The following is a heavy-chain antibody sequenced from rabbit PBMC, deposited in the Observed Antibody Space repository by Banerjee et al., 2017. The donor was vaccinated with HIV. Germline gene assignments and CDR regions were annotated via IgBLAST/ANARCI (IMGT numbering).Heavy chain of an antibody. CDR1: GFDFINNYV. V-gene: IGHV1S45*01. Sequence: QEQLEESGGDLVKPEGSLTLTCKASGFDFINNYVMRWVRQAPGKGLEWIASIYTSSGTTYYASWAKGRFTISKTSSTTVTLQMTSLTAADTATYFCASDIYGYGGFNLWGPGTLVTVS. CDR3: ASDIYGYGGFNL. D-gene: IGHD6-1*01. J-gene: IGHJ4*01. CDR2: IYTSSGTT.